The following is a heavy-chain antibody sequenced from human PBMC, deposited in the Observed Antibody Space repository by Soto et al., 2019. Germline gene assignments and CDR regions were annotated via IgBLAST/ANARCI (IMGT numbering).Heavy chain of an antibody. CDR1: GFTFSSYS. J-gene: IGHJ6*02. CDR3: ARLVGATAYYYYDMDV. CDR2: ISGSSRTI. D-gene: IGHD1-26*01. Sequence: VQLVESGGGVVQPGRSLRLSCAASGFTFSSYSMNWVRQAPGKGLEWVSYISGSSRTIYYADSVRGRFTISRDNDKNSLYLQMSSLRDEDTAVYFCARLVGATAYYYYDMDVWGQGTTVTVSS. V-gene: IGHV3-48*02.